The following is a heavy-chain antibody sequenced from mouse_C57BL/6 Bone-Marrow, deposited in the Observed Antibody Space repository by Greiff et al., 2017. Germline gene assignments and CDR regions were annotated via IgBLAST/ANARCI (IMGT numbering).Heavy chain of an antibody. V-gene: IGHV1-26*01. CDR1: GYTFTDYY. J-gene: IGHJ2*01. CDR3: ARDYYGSSWYFDY. Sequence: EVKLMESGPELVKPGASVKISCKASGYTFTDYYMNWVKQSHGKSLEWIRDINPNNGGTSYNQKLKGKATLTVDKSSSTAYMELRSLTSEDSAVYYCARDYYGSSWYFDYWGQGTILTVSS. D-gene: IGHD1-1*01. CDR2: INPNNGGT.